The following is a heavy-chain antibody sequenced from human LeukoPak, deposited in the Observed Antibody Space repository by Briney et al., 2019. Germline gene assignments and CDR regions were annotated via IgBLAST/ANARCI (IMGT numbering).Heavy chain of an antibody. CDR2: INHSGST. Sequence: SETLSLTCAVYGGSFSGYYWSWIRQPPGKGLEWIGEINHSGSTNYNPSLKSRVTISVDTSKNQFSLKLSSVTAADTAVYYCARGSSGDFGYWGQGTLVTVSS. CDR1: GGSFSGYY. CDR3: ARGSSGDFGY. V-gene: IGHV4-34*01. D-gene: IGHD2-15*01. J-gene: IGHJ4*02.